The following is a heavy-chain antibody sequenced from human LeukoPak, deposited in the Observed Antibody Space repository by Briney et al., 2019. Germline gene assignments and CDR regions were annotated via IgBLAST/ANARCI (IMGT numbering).Heavy chain of an antibody. CDR2: IYSGGST. J-gene: IGHJ4*02. Sequence: PGGSLRLSCTVSGFTVSSDSMSWVRQAPGKGLEWVSFIYSGGSTHYSDSVKGRFTISRDNAKNSLYLQMNSLRAEDTAVYYCAKRNDYVWGSYRYNYFDYWGQGTLVTVSS. V-gene: IGHV3-53*01. CDR3: AKRNDYVWGSYRYNYFDY. D-gene: IGHD3-16*02. CDR1: GFTVSSDS.